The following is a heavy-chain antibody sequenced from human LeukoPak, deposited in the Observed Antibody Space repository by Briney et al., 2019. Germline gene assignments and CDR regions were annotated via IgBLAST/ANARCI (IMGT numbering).Heavy chain of an antibody. CDR3: ARTLSENSSPGY. Sequence: ASVKVSCKASGGTFNNYAISWVRQAPGQGLEWMGWISAYNGNTNYAQKLQGRVTMTTDTSTSTAYMELRSLRSDDTAVYYCARTLSENSSPGYWGQGTLVTVSP. J-gene: IGHJ4*02. CDR1: GGTFNNYA. CDR2: ISAYNGNT. V-gene: IGHV1-18*01. D-gene: IGHD1-14*01.